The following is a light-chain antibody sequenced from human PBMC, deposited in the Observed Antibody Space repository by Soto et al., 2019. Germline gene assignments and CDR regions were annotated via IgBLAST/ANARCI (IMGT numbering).Light chain of an antibody. CDR1: QSVSSSY. V-gene: IGKV3-20*01. J-gene: IGKJ1*01. Sequence: EVGLTQSPGTVSLSPGERATLSCRASQSVSSSYLAWYQQKPGQAPSLLIYGASSRATGIRDRFSGSGSGTDFTITISKLEAEDFAVYYGHQYGSFGQGTKVDIK. CDR2: GAS. CDR3: HQYGS.